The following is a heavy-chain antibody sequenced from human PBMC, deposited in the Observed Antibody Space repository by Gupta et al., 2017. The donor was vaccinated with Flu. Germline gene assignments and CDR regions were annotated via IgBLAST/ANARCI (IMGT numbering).Heavy chain of an antibody. V-gene: IGHV1-69*06. D-gene: IGHD5-12*01. CDR3: ASGKMATISAPDY. Sequence: RQDPGKGLEWMGGIIPIFGTANYEQKFQGRVTITADKSTSTAYIELSSLRSEDKAVYYCASGKMATISAPDYWGQGTLVTVSS. J-gene: IGHJ4*02. CDR2: IIPIFGTA.